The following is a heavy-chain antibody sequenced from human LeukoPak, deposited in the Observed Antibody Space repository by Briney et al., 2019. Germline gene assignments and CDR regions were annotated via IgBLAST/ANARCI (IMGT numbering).Heavy chain of an antibody. V-gene: IGHV7-4-1*02. D-gene: IGHD6-13*01. CDR2: INTNTGNP. CDR3: ARDELYSTSYYGMDV. CDR1: GYTFTNYA. J-gene: IGHJ6*02. Sequence: ASVKVSCKASGYTFTNYAINWVRQAPGQGLEWMGWINTNTGNPTYAQGFTGRFVFSLDTSVSTAYLQISSLKAEDTAVYYCARDELYSTSYYGMDVWGQGTTVTVSS.